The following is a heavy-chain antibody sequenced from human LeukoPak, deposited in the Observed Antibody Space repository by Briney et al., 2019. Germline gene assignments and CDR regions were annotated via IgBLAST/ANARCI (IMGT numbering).Heavy chain of an antibody. Sequence: GGSLRLSCAASGFTFSTDAISWGRQAPGNGLEWVSAISGSGGSTYYADSVKARFTISRDNSKNTLYLQMNSLRAEDTAVYYCAKDGQPGYSYGGGQGTLVTVSS. CDR2: ISGSGGST. J-gene: IGHJ4*02. D-gene: IGHD5-18*01. CDR1: GFTFSTDA. CDR3: AKDGQPGYSYG. V-gene: IGHV3-23*01.